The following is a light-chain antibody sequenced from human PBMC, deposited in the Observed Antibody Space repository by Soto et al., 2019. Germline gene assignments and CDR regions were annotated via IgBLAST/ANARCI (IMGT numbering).Light chain of an antibody. CDR2: GTS. V-gene: IGKV3-20*01. Sequence: EIVLTQSPGTLSLSPGERATLSCRVSQSVSSSYLAWYQHKPGQAPRLLIYGTSSRATGIPDRFSGSGSGTDFTLTISRLEPEDFAVYYCHQYGGSPPYTFGQGTKLEIK. CDR1: QSVSSSY. J-gene: IGKJ2*01. CDR3: HQYGGSPPYT.